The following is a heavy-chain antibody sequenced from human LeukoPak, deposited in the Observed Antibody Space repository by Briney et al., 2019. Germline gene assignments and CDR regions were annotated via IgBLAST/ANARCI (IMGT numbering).Heavy chain of an antibody. V-gene: IGHV3-15*01. CDR3: AKHIYGVVSIQQ. Sequence: PGGSLRLSCAASGSTFRDAWMTWVRQVPGKGLEWVGRIRSKTDGGTTDYAVSVQGRFTISRDDSKNTLYLQMSSLKTEDTAVYYCAKHIYGVVSIQQWGQGTLVTVSS. D-gene: IGHD3-3*01. CDR2: IRSKTDGGTT. CDR1: GSTFRDAW. J-gene: IGHJ1*01.